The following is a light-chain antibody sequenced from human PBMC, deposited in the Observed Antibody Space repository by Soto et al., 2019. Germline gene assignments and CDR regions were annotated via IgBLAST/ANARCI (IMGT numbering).Light chain of an antibody. CDR2: YDS. J-gene: IGLJ1*01. Sequence: SYELTQPPSVSVAPEKTARLTCGGDNIGSKRVHWYRQKPGQAPVLVIYYDSDRPSGIPERFSGSNSGNMATLTINRVEAGDEADYYCQVWDITTDHYVFGTGTKLTVL. V-gene: IGLV3-21*04. CDR1: NIGSKR. CDR3: QVWDITTDHYV.